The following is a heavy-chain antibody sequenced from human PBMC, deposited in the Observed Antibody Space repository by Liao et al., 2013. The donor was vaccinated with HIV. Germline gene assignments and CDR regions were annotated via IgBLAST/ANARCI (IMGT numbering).Heavy chain of an antibody. CDR3: ARERANWGSLRSFDY. V-gene: IGHV4-59*10. J-gene: IGHJ4*02. D-gene: IGHD7-27*01. CDR2: VYTSGST. CDR1: GDSISSYY. Sequence: QVQLQQWGAGLLKPSETLSLTCTVSGDSISSYYWNWIRQPAGKGLEWIGRVYTSGSTNYHPSLESRVTMSVDTSKNQFSLKLSSVTAADTAVYYCARERANWGSLRSFDYWGQGTLVTVSS.